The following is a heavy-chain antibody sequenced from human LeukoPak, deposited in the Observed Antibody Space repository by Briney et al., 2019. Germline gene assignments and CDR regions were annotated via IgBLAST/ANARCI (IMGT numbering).Heavy chain of an antibody. CDR3: ASCFLVVPAASGLFGWFDP. J-gene: IGHJ5*02. Sequence: ASVKVSCKASGGTFSSYAISWVRQAPGQGLEWMGGIIPIFGTASYAQKFQGRVTITADESTSTAYMELSSLRSEDTAVCYCASCFLVVPAASGLFGWFDPWGQGTLVTVSS. CDR1: GGTFSSYA. CDR2: IIPIFGTA. V-gene: IGHV1-69*13. D-gene: IGHD2-2*01.